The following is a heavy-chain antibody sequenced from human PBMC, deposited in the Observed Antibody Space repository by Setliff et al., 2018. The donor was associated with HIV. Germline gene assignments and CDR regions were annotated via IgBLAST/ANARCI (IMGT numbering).Heavy chain of an antibody. CDR3: ARQMTIPGVAVTPVDY. CDR1: GGSIRSYY. V-gene: IGHV4-59*08. J-gene: IGHJ4*02. D-gene: IGHD3-3*01. Sequence: TLSLTCTVSGGSIRSYYWSWIRQSPGKGLEWIGYVFYNGDTAYNPSLKSRLTTSVDTSESQFSLKLTSVTAADTAVYYCARQMTIPGVAVTPVDYWGQGALVTVSS. CDR2: VFYNGDT.